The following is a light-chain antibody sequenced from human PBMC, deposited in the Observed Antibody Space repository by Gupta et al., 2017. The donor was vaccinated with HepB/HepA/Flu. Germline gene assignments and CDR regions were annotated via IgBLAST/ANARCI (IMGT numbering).Light chain of an antibody. CDR3: QAGDSSTVV. Sequence: SSALTQPPSVSVSPGQTASITCSGDKLGDKYACWYQPKPGQSPVLVIYQDSKRPSAIPDPFSGSNSRTTATLTISGTQAMDDDYYYCQAGDSSTVVFGGGTKLTVL. J-gene: IGLJ2*01. CDR1: KLGDKY. V-gene: IGLV3-1*01. CDR2: QDS.